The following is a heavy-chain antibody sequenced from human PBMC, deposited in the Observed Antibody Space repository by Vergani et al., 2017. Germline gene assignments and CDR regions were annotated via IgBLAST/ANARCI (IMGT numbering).Heavy chain of an antibody. J-gene: IGHJ4*02. CDR3: ARGDYGILTGYRY. CDR1: GYTFSNYY. V-gene: IGHV1-46*03. CDR2: INPSGGHT. D-gene: IGHD3-9*01. Sequence: QVQVVPSGAEVKKSGASVKVSCKTSGYTFSNYYMHWVRQAPGQGLEWMGIINPSGGHTNYAQKLQGRVTMTRDTSKSTVYMELSSLRAEDTAIYYCARGDYGILTGYRYWGQGTLVTVSA.